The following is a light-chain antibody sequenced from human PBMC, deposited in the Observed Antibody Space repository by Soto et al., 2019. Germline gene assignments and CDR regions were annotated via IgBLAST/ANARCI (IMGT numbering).Light chain of an antibody. CDR2: GAS. V-gene: IGKV3-15*01. J-gene: IGKJ5*01. CDR3: QQYNNWPPIT. Sequence: EIVMTQSPATLSVSPGERATLSCRASQSVSSNLAWYQQKPGQAPRPLIYGASTRATGIPARFSGSGSGTEFAPTISSLQSEDFAVYYCQQYNNWPPITFGQGTRLEIK. CDR1: QSVSSN.